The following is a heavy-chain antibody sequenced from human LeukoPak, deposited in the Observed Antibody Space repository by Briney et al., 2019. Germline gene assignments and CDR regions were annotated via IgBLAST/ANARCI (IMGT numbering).Heavy chain of an antibody. D-gene: IGHD2-21*02. J-gene: IGHJ3*02. CDR3: ARESMTRDAFDI. CDR2: IGTAGDT. CDR1: GFTFSSYD. V-gene: IGHV3-13*01. Sequence: PGGSLRLSCAASGFTFSSYDMHWVRQATGKGLEWVSAIGTAGDTYYPGSVKGRFTISRENAKNSLYLQMNSLRAGDTAVYYCARESMTRDAFDIWGQGTMVTVSS.